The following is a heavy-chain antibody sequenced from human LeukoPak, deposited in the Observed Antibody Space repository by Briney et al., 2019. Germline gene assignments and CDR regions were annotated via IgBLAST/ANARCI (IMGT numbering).Heavy chain of an antibody. Sequence: GASVKVSCKASGGTFSSYAISWVRQAPGQGLEWMGGIIPIFGTANYAQKFQGRVTITADESTSTAYMELSSLRSEDTAVCYCARGVSPSRITMIVAAYYYYGMDVWGQGTTVTVSS. CDR2: IIPIFGTA. J-gene: IGHJ6*02. D-gene: IGHD3-22*01. CDR1: GGTFSSYA. V-gene: IGHV1-69*13. CDR3: ARGVSPSRITMIVAAYYYYGMDV.